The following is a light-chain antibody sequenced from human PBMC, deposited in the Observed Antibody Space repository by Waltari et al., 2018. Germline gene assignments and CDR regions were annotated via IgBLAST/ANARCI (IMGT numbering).Light chain of an antibody. CDR2: DVN. V-gene: IGLV2-14*01. CDR1: SNDVGGYNY. J-gene: IGLJ2*01. Sequence: QSALTQPASVSGSPGQSITISCTGTSNDVGGYNYFSWYQQSPGKAPKFMVYDVNKRPSGVSNRFSGSKSGNTASLTISGLQAEDEADYYCSSYTSRTTLVFGGGTRLTVL. CDR3: SSYTSRTTLV.